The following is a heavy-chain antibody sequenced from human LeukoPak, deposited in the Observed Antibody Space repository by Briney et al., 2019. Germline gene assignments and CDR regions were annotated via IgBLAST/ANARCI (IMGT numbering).Heavy chain of an antibody. Sequence: GGSLRLSCAASGFTFSSYSVNWVRQAPRKGLEWVSYISSGSSTIYYADSVKGRFTIPRDNAKNSLYLQMNSLRAEDTAVYYCARDDYVWGRPYYYYYMDVWGKGTTVTVSS. CDR2: ISSGSSTI. D-gene: IGHD3-16*01. V-gene: IGHV3-48*01. CDR1: GFTFSSYS. J-gene: IGHJ6*03. CDR3: ARDDYVWGRPYYYYYMDV.